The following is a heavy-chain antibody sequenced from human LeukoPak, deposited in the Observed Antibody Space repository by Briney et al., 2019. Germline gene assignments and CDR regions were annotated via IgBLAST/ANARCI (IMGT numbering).Heavy chain of an antibody. Sequence: GGSLRLSCAASGCTFSSYAMSWVRQAPGKGLEWVSATSTSGASTYYADSVKGRFTISRDNSKNTLYLQMNSLRAEDTAVYYCAKDKGDVGTTVLDYWGQGTLVTVSS. CDR1: GCTFSSYA. CDR2: TSTSGAST. D-gene: IGHD1-26*01. CDR3: AKDKGDVGTTVLDY. J-gene: IGHJ4*02. V-gene: IGHV3-23*01.